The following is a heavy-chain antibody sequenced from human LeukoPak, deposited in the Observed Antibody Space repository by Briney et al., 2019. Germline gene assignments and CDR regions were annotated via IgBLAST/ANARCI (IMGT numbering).Heavy chain of an antibody. CDR1: GGTFSSYA. J-gene: IGHJ4*02. V-gene: IGHV1-69*13. Sequence: ASVKVSCKASGGTFSSYAISWVRQAPGQGLEWMGGIIPIFGTANYAQKFQGRVTITADESTSTAYMELSSLRSEDTAVYYCARDLEYSSSWQHYWGQGTLVTVSS. D-gene: IGHD6-6*01. CDR2: IIPIFGTA. CDR3: ARDLEYSSSWQHY.